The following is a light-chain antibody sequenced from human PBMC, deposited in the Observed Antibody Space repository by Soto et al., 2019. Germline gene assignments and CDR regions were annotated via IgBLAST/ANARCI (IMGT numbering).Light chain of an antibody. CDR3: QTWGTGIQV. V-gene: IGLV4-69*01. Sequence: QLVLTQSPSASASLGASVKLTCTLSSGHSSYAIAWHQQQPEKGPRYLMKLNSDGSHSKGDGIPDRFSGSSSGAERYLTISSLQSEDEADYYCQTWGTGIQVFGTATKVTVL. CDR2: LNSDGSH. J-gene: IGLJ1*01. CDR1: SGHSSYA.